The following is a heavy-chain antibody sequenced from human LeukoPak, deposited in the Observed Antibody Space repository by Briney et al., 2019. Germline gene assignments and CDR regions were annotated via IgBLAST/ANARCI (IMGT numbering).Heavy chain of an antibody. CDR3: ARLFSGVLDY. CDR1: GYSISSGYY. V-gene: IGHV4-38-2*01. Sequence: SETLSLTCAVSGYSISSGYYWGWIRQPPGKGLEWIGSIYHSGSTYYNPSLKSRVTISVDTSKNQFSLKLSSVTAADSAVYYCARLFSGVLDYWGQGTLVIVSS. CDR2: IYHSGST. J-gene: IGHJ4*02. D-gene: IGHD3-3*01.